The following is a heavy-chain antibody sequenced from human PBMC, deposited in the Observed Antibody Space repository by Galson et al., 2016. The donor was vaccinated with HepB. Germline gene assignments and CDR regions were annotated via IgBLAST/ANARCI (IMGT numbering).Heavy chain of an antibody. V-gene: IGHV3-21*01. Sequence: SLRLSCAASGFTFSTYNMNWVRQAPGKGLEWVSFISSRSSYIYYAESLKGRFTVSRDNAKNSLYLQIDSLRAEDTAVYFCARERDGSKIYEAFDIWGHGTMVTVSS. D-gene: IGHD5-24*01. CDR2: ISSRSSYI. J-gene: IGHJ3*02. CDR1: GFTFSTYN. CDR3: ARERDGSKIYEAFDI.